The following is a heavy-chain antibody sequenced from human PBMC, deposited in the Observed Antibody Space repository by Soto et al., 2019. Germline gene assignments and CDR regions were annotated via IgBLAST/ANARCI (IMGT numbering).Heavy chain of an antibody. V-gene: IGHV2-5*02. CDR3: AHSRYSRSSFDY. Sequence: SGPTLVNRTQTLTLTCTFSGFSLTSNEVGVGWIRQPPGKALEWLALIYWDDDKRYSPSLKSRLTITKDTSKNQVVLRMTNMDPVDTATYYCAHSRYSRSSFDYWGQGTLVTVSS. CDR2: IYWDDDK. J-gene: IGHJ4*02. D-gene: IGHD6-6*01. CDR1: GFSLTSNEVG.